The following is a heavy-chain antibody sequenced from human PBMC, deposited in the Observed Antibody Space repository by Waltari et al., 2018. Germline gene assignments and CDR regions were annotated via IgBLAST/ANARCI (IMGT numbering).Heavy chain of an antibody. J-gene: IGHJ4*02. V-gene: IGHV3-30*01. Sequence: QVQLVESGGGVVHPGGSLRLSCAASGFPFSTYAVHWVRQAPGKGLEWVAVISYEGSIKDNADSVEGRFTISRDNARNTMSLQMNSLTTEDTAVYYCARGGLEWFGELFDYWGQGTLVTVSS. CDR1: GFPFSTYA. CDR2: ISYEGSIK. CDR3: ARGGLEWFGELFDY. D-gene: IGHD3-10*01.